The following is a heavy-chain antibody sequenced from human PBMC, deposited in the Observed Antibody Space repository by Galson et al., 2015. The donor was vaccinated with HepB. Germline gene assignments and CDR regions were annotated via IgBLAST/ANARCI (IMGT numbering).Heavy chain of an antibody. D-gene: IGHD1-26*01. CDR3: AKSTVGATTPLGAFDI. CDR2: ISWNSGSI. J-gene: IGHJ3*02. V-gene: IGHV3-9*01. Sequence: LRLSCAASGFTFDDYAMHWVRQAPGKGLEWVSGISWNSGSIGYADSVKGRFTISRDNAKNSLYLQMNSLRAEDTALYYCAKSTVGATTPLGAFDIWGQGTMVTVSS. CDR1: GFTFDDYA.